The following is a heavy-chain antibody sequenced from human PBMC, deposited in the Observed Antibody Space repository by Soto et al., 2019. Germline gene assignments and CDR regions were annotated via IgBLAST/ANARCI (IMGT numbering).Heavy chain of an antibody. CDR1: GGSISSSSYY. Sequence: SETLSLTCTVSGGSISSSSYYWGWIRQPPGKGLEWIGSIYYSGSTYYNPSLKSRVTISVDTSKNQFSLKLSSVTAADTAVYYCARGGEGIVVVPAAYNWFDPWGQGTLVTVSS. CDR2: IYYSGST. V-gene: IGHV4-39*01. J-gene: IGHJ5*02. CDR3: ARGGEGIVVVPAAYNWFDP. D-gene: IGHD2-2*01.